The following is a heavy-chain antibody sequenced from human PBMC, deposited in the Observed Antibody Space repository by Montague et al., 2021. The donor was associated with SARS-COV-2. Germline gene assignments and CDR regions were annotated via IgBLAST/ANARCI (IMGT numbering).Heavy chain of an antibody. V-gene: IGHV4-59*13. CDR3: ARGTRYYYVSTYYFDL. CDR1: GGSISTYS. CDR2: VYYSGST. J-gene: IGHJ2*01. Sequence: SETLSLTCTVSGGSISTYSWSWIRQSPGKGLEWIGYVYYSGSTNYNPSLKSRVTLSIDTSKNQFSLKLSSVTAADTAVYFCARGTRYYYVSTYYFDLWGRGTLVTVSS. D-gene: IGHD3-10*02.